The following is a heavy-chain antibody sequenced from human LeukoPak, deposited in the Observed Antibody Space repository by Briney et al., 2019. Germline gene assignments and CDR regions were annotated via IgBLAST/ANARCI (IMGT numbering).Heavy chain of an antibody. CDR2: INPSDSYT. J-gene: IGHJ4*02. CDR3: ARYYFWTGSYFFDY. Sequence: GESLKISCEGSGYSFTKHWISWVRQMPGKSMEWMGRINPSDSYTDYSPSCQGHVTISADKSISIAYLQWSSLKASDTAMYYCARYYFWTGSYFFDYWGQGTLVTVSS. CDR1: GYSFTKHW. V-gene: IGHV5-10-1*01. D-gene: IGHD3/OR15-3a*01.